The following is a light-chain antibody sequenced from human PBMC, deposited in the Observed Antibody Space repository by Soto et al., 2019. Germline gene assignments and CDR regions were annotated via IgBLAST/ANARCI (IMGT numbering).Light chain of an antibody. V-gene: IGKV2-30*01. Sequence: EVVMSQYALSLPITLGKPSSISCRSSQSLLSSDGNTYLTWFQQRPGQSPRRLIYRVSGRDSGVPERFSGSVSGTDCTLKISRVVAEDVGVDYGMQGAHWPRPCGQRTKVAIK. J-gene: IGKJ1*01. CDR1: QSLLSSDGNTY. CDR2: RVS. CDR3: MQGAHWPRP.